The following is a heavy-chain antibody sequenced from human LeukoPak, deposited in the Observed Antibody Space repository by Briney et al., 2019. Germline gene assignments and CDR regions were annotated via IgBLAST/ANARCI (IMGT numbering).Heavy chain of an antibody. V-gene: IGHV4-30-4*01. CDR3: ARVPTSPLGTYYFDY. J-gene: IGHJ4*02. D-gene: IGHD1-26*01. CDR2: IYYSGST. CDR1: GGSISSGDYY. Sequence: SETLSLTCTVSGGSISSGDYYWSWIRQPPGKGLEWIGYIYYSGSTYYNPSLKSRVTISVDTSKNQFSLKLSSVTAADTAVYYCARVPTSPLGTYYFDYWGQGTLVTVSS.